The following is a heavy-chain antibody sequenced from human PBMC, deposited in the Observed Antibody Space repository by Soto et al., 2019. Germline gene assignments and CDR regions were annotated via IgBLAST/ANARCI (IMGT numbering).Heavy chain of an antibody. D-gene: IGHD3-16*02. J-gene: IGHJ4*02. Sequence: GASVKVSCKASGYTFTSYGISWVRQAPGQGLEWMGWISAYNGNTNYAQKLQGRVTMTTDTSTSTAYMELRSLRSDDTAVYYCARGTMITFGGVIDLPYFFAFWGRGTLVTVSA. CDR3: ARGTMITFGGVIDLPYFFAF. V-gene: IGHV1-18*01. CDR1: GYTFTSYG. CDR2: ISAYNGNT.